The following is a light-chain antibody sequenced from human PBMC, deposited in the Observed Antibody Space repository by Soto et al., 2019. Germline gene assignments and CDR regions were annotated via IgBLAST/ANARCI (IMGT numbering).Light chain of an antibody. CDR1: SSDVGGYNY. V-gene: IGLV2-14*01. J-gene: IGLJ1*01. Sequence: QSVLTQPASVAGSPGQSITISCTGTSSDVGGYNYVSWYQQHPGKAPKLLICEVSKRPSGVSNRFSGSESGNTASLTISGLPAADEADYYCSSYTDTRTYVLGTRTKATV. CDR2: EVS. CDR3: SSYTDTRTYV.